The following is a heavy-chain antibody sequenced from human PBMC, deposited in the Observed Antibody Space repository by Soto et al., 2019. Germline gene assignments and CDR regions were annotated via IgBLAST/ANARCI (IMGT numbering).Heavy chain of an antibody. CDR2: FDPEDGET. J-gene: IGHJ3*02. CDR1: GYTLTELS. D-gene: IGHD3-22*01. V-gene: IGHV1-24*01. CDR3: ATGNSVVLEMGAFDI. Sequence: ASVKVSCKVSGYTLTELSMHWVRQAPGKGLEWMGGFDPEDGETIYAQKFQGRVTMTEDTSTDTAYMELSSLRSEDTAVYYCATGNSVVLEMGAFDIWGQGTMVTVSS.